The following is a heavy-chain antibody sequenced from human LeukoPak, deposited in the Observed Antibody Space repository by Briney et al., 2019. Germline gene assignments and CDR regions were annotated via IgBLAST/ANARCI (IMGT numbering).Heavy chain of an antibody. CDR2: ISGSGGTT. D-gene: IGHD1-26*01. Sequence: GGSLRLSCAASGFTFSSYVMSWVRQAPGKGLEWVSLISGSGGTTYYADSVKGRFTISRDNSKNTLYLQMNSLRAEDTAVYYCAKDRSDRGHPFDYWGQGTLVTVSS. CDR1: GFTFSSYV. CDR3: AKDRSDRGHPFDY. V-gene: IGHV3-23*01. J-gene: IGHJ4*02.